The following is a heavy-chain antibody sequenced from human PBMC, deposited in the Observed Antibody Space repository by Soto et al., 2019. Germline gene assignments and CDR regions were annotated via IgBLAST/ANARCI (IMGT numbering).Heavy chain of an antibody. CDR2: VNIYEGST. CDR1: GYTFTSYG. D-gene: IGHD5-18*01. J-gene: IGHJ4*02. CDR3: ARERGGYSYGDY. V-gene: IGHV1-18*01. Sequence: QVQLVQSGAEVKKPGASVKVSCKASGYTFTSYGITWVRQAPGQGLEWMGWVNIYEGSTNYAQKFQGRVTMTTDTSTSTVYLELRSLRSDDTAFYYCARERGGYSYGDYWGQGTLVTVSS.